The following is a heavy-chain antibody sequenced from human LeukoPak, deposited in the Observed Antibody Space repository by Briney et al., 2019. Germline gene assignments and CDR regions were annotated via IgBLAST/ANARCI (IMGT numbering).Heavy chain of an antibody. CDR1: GYSISSGSYY. J-gene: IGHJ6*03. V-gene: IGHV4-61*02. CDR2: IYTSGST. CDR3: ARAPSGYYYYMDV. D-gene: IGHD3-10*01. Sequence: SETLSLTCTVSGYSISSGSYYWSWIRQPAGKGLEWIGRIYTSGSTNYNPSLKSRVTISVDTSKNQFSLKLSSVTAADTAVYYCARAPSGYYYYMDVWGKGTTVTISS.